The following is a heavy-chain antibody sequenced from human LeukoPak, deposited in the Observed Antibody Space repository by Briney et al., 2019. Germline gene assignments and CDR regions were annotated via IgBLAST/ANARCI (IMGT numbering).Heavy chain of an antibody. CDR1: GFTFRRYD. D-gene: IGHD3-22*01. CDR3: AQDSAEYYDSSGPFDY. CDR2: LRYDGSNK. V-gene: IGHV3-30*02. Sequence: PGGSLRLSCAASGFTFRRYDMHWVRHAPGKGLECVAFLRYDGSNKYDEDFVKGLFTITRDNYKNTLYLQMNSLRAEDTAVYYWAQDSAEYYDSSGPFDYWGQGTLVTVSS. J-gene: IGHJ4*02.